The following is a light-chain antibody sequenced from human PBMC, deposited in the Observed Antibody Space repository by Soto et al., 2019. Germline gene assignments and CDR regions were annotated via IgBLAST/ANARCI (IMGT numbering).Light chain of an antibody. J-gene: IGLJ2*01. CDR3: CSYAGSYTHVV. CDR1: IDDVGRYNY. V-gene: IGLV2-11*01. CDR2: DVS. Sequence: QSLLTQPRSVSGSPGQSVTISCTGTIDDVGRYNYVSWYQQHPGKAPKLMIYDVSKRPSGVPDRFSGSKSGNTASLTISGLQAEDEADYYCCSYAGSYTHVVFGEGTKLTVL.